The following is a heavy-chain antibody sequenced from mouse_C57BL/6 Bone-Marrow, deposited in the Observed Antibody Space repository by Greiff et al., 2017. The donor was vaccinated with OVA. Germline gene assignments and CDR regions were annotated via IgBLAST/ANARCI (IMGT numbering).Heavy chain of an antibody. V-gene: IGHV5-16*01. J-gene: IGHJ1*03. D-gene: IGHD2-10*01. CDR1: GFTFSDYY. Sequence: EVKLVESEGGLVQPGSSMKLSCKASGFTFSDYYMAWVRQVPEKGLEWVANINYDGSSTYYLDSLKSRFIISRDNAKNILYLQMSSLKSEDTATYYCARDPYYGNGWYFDVWGTGTTVTVSS. CDR2: INYDGSST. CDR3: ARDPYYGNGWYFDV.